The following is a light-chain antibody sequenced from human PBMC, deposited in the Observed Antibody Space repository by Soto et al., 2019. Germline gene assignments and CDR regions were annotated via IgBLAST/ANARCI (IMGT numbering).Light chain of an antibody. J-gene: IGKJ4*01. CDR2: DAS. CDR3: QQRSNWLT. Sequence: EIVLTQSPATLSLSPGERATLSCRASQGVSSYLAWYQQKPGQAPRLLIYDASNRATGIPARFSGSGPGTDFTLTISSLEPEDFAVYCCQQRSNWLTFGGGTKVDIK. V-gene: IGKV3D-11*01. CDR1: QGVSSY.